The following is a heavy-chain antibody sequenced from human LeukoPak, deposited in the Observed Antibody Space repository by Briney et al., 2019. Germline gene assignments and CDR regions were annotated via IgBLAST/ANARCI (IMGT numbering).Heavy chain of an antibody. CDR1: GFTFSSYW. CDR3: AKDLEYCTNGVCYSDY. Sequence: GGSLRLSCAASGFTFSSYWMSWVRQAPGRGLEWVANIKEDGSEKYYVASVRGRFTISRDNAKNSLYLQMNSLRAEDTAVYYCAKDLEYCTNGVCYSDYWGQGTLVTVSS. V-gene: IGHV3-7*01. CDR2: IKEDGSEK. D-gene: IGHD2-8*01. J-gene: IGHJ4*02.